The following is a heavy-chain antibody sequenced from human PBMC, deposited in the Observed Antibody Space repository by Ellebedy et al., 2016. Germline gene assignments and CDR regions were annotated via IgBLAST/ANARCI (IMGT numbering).Heavy chain of an antibody. D-gene: IGHD1-20*01. V-gene: IGHV4-59*12. CDR1: GGSINTYY. CDR2: IYYNGTT. CDR3: ARATVITPRYFDN. J-gene: IGHJ4*02. Sequence: SETLSLTCIVSGGSINTYYWSWIRQPPGKGLEWIAYIYYNGTTNYNPSLKSRVTISVDTSRNQFSLRLSSVTAADTAVYYCARATVITPRYFDNWGPGTLVTVSP.